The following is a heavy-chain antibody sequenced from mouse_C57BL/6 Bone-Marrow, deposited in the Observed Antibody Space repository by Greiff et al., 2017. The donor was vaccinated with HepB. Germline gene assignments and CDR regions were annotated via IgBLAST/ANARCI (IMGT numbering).Heavy chain of an antibody. CDR2: ISGGGGNT. Sequence: DVMLVESGGGLVKPGGSLKLSCAASGFTFSSYTMSWVRQTPEKRLEWVATISGGGGNTYYPDSVKGRFTISRDNAKNTLYLQMSSLRSEDTALYYCASTMRTFDYWGQGTTLTVSS. D-gene: IGHD2-1*01. CDR3: ASTMRTFDY. J-gene: IGHJ2*01. V-gene: IGHV5-9*01. CDR1: GFTFSSYT.